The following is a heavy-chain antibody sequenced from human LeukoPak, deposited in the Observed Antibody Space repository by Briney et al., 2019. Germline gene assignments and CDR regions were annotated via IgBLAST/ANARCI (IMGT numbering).Heavy chain of an antibody. CDR1: GFTFSSYG. CDR2: IWYDGSNK. V-gene: IGHV3-33*01. CDR3: ARDQMATKFGFDY. Sequence: PGRSLRLSCAASGFTFSSYGMHWARQAPGKGLEWVAVIWYDGSNKYYADSVKGRFTISRDNSKNTLYLQMNSLRAEDTAVYYCARDQMATKFGFDYWGQGTLVTVSS. D-gene: IGHD5-24*01. J-gene: IGHJ4*02.